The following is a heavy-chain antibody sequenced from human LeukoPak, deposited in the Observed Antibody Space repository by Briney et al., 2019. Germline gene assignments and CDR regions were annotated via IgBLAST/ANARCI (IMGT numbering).Heavy chain of an antibody. J-gene: IGHJ6*02. CDR3: AKDTHSGYDRYSYYGMDV. Sequence: QSGGSLRLSCAASGFTFSSYAMSWVRQAPGKGLEWVSAISGSGGSTYYADSVKGRFTISRDNSKNTLYLQMNSLRAEDTAVYYCAKDTHSGYDRYSYYGMDVWGQGTTVTVSS. D-gene: IGHD5-12*01. V-gene: IGHV3-23*01. CDR2: ISGSGGST. CDR1: GFTFSSYA.